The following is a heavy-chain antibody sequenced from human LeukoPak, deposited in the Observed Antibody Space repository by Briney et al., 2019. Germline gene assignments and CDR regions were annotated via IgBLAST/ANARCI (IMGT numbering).Heavy chain of an antibody. J-gene: IGHJ4*02. CDR1: GGSFSGYY. D-gene: IGHD6-19*01. Sequence: SETLSLTCAGYGGSFSGYYWSWIRQPPGKGLEWIGEINHSGSTNYNPSLKSRVTTSVDTSKNQFSLKLSSVTAADTAVYYCARYKYSSSFIDYWGQGTLVTVSS. V-gene: IGHV4-34*01. CDR3: ARYKYSSSFIDY. CDR2: INHSGST.